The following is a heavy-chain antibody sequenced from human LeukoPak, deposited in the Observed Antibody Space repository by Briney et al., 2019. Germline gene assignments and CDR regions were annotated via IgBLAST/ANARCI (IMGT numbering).Heavy chain of an antibody. CDR1: GGTFSSYA. D-gene: IGHD6-13*01. Sequence: ASVKVSCKASGGTFSSYAISWVRQAPGQGLEWMGGIIPIFGTANYAQKFQGRVTITADESTSTAYMELSSLRSEDTAVYYCARGRAARRLYYMDVWGKGTTVTVSS. V-gene: IGHV1-69*13. J-gene: IGHJ6*03. CDR2: IIPIFGTA. CDR3: ARGRAARRLYYMDV.